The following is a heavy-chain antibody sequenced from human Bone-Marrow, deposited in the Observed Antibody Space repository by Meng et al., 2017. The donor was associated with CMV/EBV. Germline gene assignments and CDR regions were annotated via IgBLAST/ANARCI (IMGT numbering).Heavy chain of an antibody. CDR2: ISYDGSNK. Sequence: GESLKISCAASGFTFSSYAMHWVRQAPGKGLEWVAVISYDGSNKYYADSVKGRFTISRDNSKNTLYLQMNSLRAEDTAVYYCARDHYGATDYWGQGTLVTVSS. D-gene: IGHD1-26*01. CDR1: GFTFSSYA. CDR3: ARDHYGATDY. V-gene: IGHV3-30*04. J-gene: IGHJ4*02.